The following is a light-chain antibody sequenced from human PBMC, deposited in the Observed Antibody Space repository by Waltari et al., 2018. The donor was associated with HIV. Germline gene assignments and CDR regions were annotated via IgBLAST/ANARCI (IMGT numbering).Light chain of an antibody. Sequence: QSALPQPHSVSGSPGQSVTISCTATSSDIGCYNYVSWYRQFPGKAPSVIIHDVNKRPSGVPDRFSGSKSGNTASLTISGLQTDDEADYYCCSYAGNSDVVFGGGTTLTVL. J-gene: IGLJ2*01. CDR1: SSDIGCYNY. CDR3: CSYAGNSDVV. V-gene: IGLV2-11*01. CDR2: DVN.